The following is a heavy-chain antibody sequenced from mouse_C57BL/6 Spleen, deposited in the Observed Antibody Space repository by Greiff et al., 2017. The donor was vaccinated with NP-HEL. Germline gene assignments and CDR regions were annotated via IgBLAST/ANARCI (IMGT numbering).Heavy chain of an antibody. CDR3: AREHHYYGSSRIYYAMDY. D-gene: IGHD1-1*01. Sequence: VQLQQSGPVLVKPGASVKMSCKASGYTFTDYYMNWVKQSHGKSLEWIGVINPYNGGTSYNQKFKGKATLTVDKSSSTAYMELNSLTSEDSAVYYCAREHHYYGSSRIYYAMDYWGQGTSVTVSS. J-gene: IGHJ4*01. V-gene: IGHV1-19*01. CDR1: GYTFTDYY. CDR2: INPYNGGT.